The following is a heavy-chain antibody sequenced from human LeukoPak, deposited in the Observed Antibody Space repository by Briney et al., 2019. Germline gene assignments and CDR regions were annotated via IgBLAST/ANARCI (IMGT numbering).Heavy chain of an antibody. CDR3: VRGWGT. CDR2: IDHSGST. D-gene: IGHD3-16*01. CDR1: GGSFSGYY. Sequence: TSETLSLTCVVYGGSFSGYYCNWIRQSPGKGLEWIGEIDHSGSTNYNASLKSRVTISVDTSKNQVSLKLSSVTAADTAVYYCVRGWGTWGQGTLVTVSS. V-gene: IGHV4-34*01. J-gene: IGHJ5*02.